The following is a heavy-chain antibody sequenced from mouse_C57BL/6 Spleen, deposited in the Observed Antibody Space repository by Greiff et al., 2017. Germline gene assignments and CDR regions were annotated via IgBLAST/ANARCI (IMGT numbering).Heavy chain of an antibody. J-gene: IGHJ1*03. CDR1: GFTFSSYA. CDR2: ISDGGSYT. Sequence: EVMLVESGGGLVKPGGSLKLSCAASGFTFSSYAMSWVRQTPEKRLEWVATISDGGSYTYYPDNVKGRFPISRDNAKNNLYLQMSHLKSEDTAMYYCARDFLITTVVSGYFDVWGTGTTVTVSS. V-gene: IGHV5-4*01. D-gene: IGHD1-1*01. CDR3: ARDFLITTVVSGYFDV.